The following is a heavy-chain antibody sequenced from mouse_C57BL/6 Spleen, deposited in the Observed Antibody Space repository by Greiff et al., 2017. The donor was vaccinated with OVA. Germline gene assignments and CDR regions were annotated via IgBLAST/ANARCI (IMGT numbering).Heavy chain of an antibody. CDR1: GYTFTSYW. V-gene: IGHV1-72*01. CDR3: ERRDSSGYNYYAMDY. J-gene: IGHJ4*01. Sequence: QVQLKQSGAELVKPGASVKLSCKASGYTFTSYWMHWVKQRPGRGLEWIGRIDPNSGGTKYNEKFKSKATLTVDKPSSTAYMQLSSLTSEDSAVYYGERRDSSGYNYYAMDYWGQGTSVTVSS. D-gene: IGHD3-2*02. CDR2: IDPNSGGT.